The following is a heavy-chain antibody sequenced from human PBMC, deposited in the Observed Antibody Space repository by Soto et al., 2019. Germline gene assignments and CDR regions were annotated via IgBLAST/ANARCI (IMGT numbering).Heavy chain of an antibody. J-gene: IGHJ3*02. CDR1: GVSISSYY. Sequence: SETLSLTCTVSGVSISSYYWSWIRQPPGKGLVWIGYISYSGSTNYNPSLKSRVTISVDTSKNQFSLKLSSVTAADTAVYYCASSSPHYDFWSGYSFWDAFDIWGQGTMVTVSS. CDR3: ASSSPHYDFWSGYSFWDAFDI. CDR2: ISYSGST. D-gene: IGHD3-3*01. V-gene: IGHV4-59*01.